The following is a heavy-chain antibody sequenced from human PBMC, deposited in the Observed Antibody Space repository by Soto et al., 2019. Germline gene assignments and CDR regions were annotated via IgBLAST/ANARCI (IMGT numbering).Heavy chain of an antibody. CDR1: GFTCRIYA. CDR2: ISPDGGGT. D-gene: IGHD3-22*01. CDR3: VKGEYYYDSSGYYPFDY. J-gene: IGHJ4*02. V-gene: IGHV3-64D*06. Sequence: PGGSLRLSCSASGFTCRIYAMHWVRQAPGRGLEYVSSISPDGGGTHYADSVKGRFTISRDNSKNTHYLQMGSLRIDDSAVYYCVKGEYYYDSSGYYPFDYWGQGTLVTVSS.